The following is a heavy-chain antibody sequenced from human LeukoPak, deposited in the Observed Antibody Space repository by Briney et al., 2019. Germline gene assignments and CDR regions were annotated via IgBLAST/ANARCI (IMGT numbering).Heavy chain of an antibody. D-gene: IGHD3-3*01. J-gene: IGHJ3*02. CDR2: FDPEDGET. V-gene: IGHV1-24*01. Sequence: ASVKVSCKVSGYTLTELSMHWVRQAPGKGLEWMGGFDPEDGETIYAQKFQGRVTMTEDTSTDTAYMELSSLRSEDTAVYYCARFTRSYDAFDIWGQGTMVTVSS. CDR3: ARFTRSYDAFDI. CDR1: GYTLTELS.